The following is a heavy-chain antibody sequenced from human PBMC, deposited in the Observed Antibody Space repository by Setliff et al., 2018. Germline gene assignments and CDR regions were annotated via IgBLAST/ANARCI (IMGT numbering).Heavy chain of an antibody. CDR3: ARSFSRREKFLLDY. CDR1: GGSIRGYY. J-gene: IGHJ4*02. V-gene: IGHV4-34*12. CDR2: IIHTGST. Sequence: SETLSLTCTVSGGSIRGYYWSWIRQPPGKRLEWIGEIIHTGSTNYNPSLKSRVTISMDTSKNQFSLKVSSVTAADTAVYYCARSFSRREKFLLDYWGQGALVTVSS.